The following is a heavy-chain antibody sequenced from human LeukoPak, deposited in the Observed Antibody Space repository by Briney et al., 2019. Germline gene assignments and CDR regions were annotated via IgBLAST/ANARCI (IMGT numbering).Heavy chain of an antibody. V-gene: IGHV3-21*01. CDR1: GFTFSSYS. J-gene: IGHJ3*02. D-gene: IGHD2/OR15-2a*01. CDR3: ARDRSFLAFDI. CDR2: ISSSSSYI. Sequence: GGSLRLSCASSGFTFSSYSMNWVRQAPGKGLEWVSSISSSSSYIYYADSVKGRFTISRDNAKNSLYLQMNSLRAEDTAVYYCARDRSFLAFDIWGQGTMVTVSS.